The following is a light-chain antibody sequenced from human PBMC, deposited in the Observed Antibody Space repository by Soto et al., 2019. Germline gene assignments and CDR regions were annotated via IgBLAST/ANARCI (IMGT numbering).Light chain of an antibody. CDR2: KTS. Sequence: DLQMTQSPSTLSASVGDRVTITCRASQSVSSWLAWFQQKPGKAPKLLIYKTSNLESGVPSRFSGSGSATEFTLTISNLQPDDFATYYCQEYSTSSRTFGQGTKVEIK. V-gene: IGKV1-5*03. J-gene: IGKJ1*01. CDR1: QSVSSW. CDR3: QEYSTSSRT.